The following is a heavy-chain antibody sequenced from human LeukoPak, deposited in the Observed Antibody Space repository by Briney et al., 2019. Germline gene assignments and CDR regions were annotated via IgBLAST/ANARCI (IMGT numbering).Heavy chain of an antibody. Sequence: EASVKVSCKAPGGTFSSYAISWVRQAPGQGLGWMGGIIPIFGTANYAQKFQGRVTITADESTSTAYMELSSLRSEDTAVYYCARESVVGAQFDYWGQGTLVTVSS. D-gene: IGHD1-26*01. CDR2: IIPIFGTA. J-gene: IGHJ4*02. CDR3: ARESVVGAQFDY. CDR1: GGTFSSYA. V-gene: IGHV1-69*13.